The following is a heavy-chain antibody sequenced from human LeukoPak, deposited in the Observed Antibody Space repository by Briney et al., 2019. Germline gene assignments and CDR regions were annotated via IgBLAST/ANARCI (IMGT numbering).Heavy chain of an antibody. D-gene: IGHD2-2*01. Sequence: GGSLRLSCTASGFTFGDYAMSWVRQAPGKGLEWVGFIRSKAYGGTTEYAASVKGRFTISRDDSKSIAYLQMNSLKTEDTAVYYCTRHSGFVVVPAAIDYWGQGTLVTVSS. J-gene: IGHJ4*02. CDR3: TRHSGFVVVPAAIDY. CDR2: IRSKAYGGTT. CDR1: GFTFGDYA. V-gene: IGHV3-49*04.